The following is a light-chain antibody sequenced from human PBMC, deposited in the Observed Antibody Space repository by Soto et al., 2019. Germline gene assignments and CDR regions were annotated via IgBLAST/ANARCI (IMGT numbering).Light chain of an antibody. Sequence: QSVLTQPRSVSGSPGQSVTISCTGTSSDVGGYNYVSWYQQHPGKAPKLMIYDVSKRPSGVPDRFSGSKSGNTASLTISGLQAEDEADYCCCSYAGSYLYVFGTGTQLTVL. J-gene: IGLJ1*01. CDR1: SSDVGGYNY. CDR2: DVS. CDR3: CSYAGSYLYV. V-gene: IGLV2-11*01.